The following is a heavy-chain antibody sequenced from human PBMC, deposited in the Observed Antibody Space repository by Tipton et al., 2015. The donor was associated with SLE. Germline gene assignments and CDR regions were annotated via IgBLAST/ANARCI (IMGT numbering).Heavy chain of an antibody. CDR2: FYDSGDSGSS. D-gene: IGHD3-16*02. CDR3: ARTQYTFGGVIAPFDY. V-gene: IGHV4-59*12. CDR1: GGSISNYF. J-gene: IGHJ4*02. Sequence: TLSLTCTVSGGSISNYFWSWIRQPPGKGLEWIGYFYDSGDSGSSNFNPSLKSRVTISVDTSKNQFSLKLSSVTAADTAVYYCARTQYTFGGVIAPFDYWGQGTLVTVSS.